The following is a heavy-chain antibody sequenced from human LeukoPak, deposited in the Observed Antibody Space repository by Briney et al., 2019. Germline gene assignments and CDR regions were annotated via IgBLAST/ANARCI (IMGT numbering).Heavy chain of an antibody. D-gene: IGHD2-2*01. CDR3: ARNLVVPAAYYYYYGMDV. CDR1: GYTFTGYY. CDR2: INPNSGGT. Sequence: ASVKVSCKASGYTFTGYYMHWVRQAPGQGLEWMGWINPNSGGTNYAQKFQGRVTMTGDTSISTAYMELSRLRSDDTAVYYCARNLVVPAAYYYYYGMDVWGQGTTVTVSS. J-gene: IGHJ6*02. V-gene: IGHV1-2*02.